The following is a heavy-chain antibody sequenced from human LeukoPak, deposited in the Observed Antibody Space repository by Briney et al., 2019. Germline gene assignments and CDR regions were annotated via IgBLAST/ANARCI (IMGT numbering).Heavy chain of an antibody. D-gene: IGHD3-9*01. Sequence: SVKVSCKASGYTFTSYAMNWVRQAPGQGLEWMGGIIPIFGTANYAQKFQGRVTITTDESTSTAYMELSSLRSEDTAVYYCASFFTGYFQHWGQGTLVTVSS. V-gene: IGHV1-69*05. J-gene: IGHJ1*01. CDR3: ASFFTGYFQH. CDR1: GYTFTSYA. CDR2: IIPIFGTA.